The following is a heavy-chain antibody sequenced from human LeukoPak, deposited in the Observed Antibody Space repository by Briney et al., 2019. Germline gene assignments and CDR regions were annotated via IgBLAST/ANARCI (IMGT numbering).Heavy chain of an antibody. D-gene: IGHD3-3*01. V-gene: IGHV4-59*01. CDR3: VRSDFWSGYPLFYYYYMDV. J-gene: IGHJ6*03. Sequence: SETLSLTCTVSGGSISSYYWSWIRQPPGKGLEWIGYINYSGSTDYSPSLKSRPTISVDTSKNQFSLNLSSLTAADTAVYYCVRSDFWSGYPLFYYYYMDVWGKGTTVTVSS. CDR2: INYSGST. CDR1: GGSISSYY.